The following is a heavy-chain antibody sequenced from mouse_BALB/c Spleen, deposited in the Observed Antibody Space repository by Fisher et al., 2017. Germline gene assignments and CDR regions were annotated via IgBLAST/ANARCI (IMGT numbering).Heavy chain of an antibody. V-gene: IGHV5-9*01. J-gene: IGHJ4*01. D-gene: IGHD2-14*01. Sequence: RFTISRDNAKNTLYLQMSSLRSEDTALYYCARHRYPYAMDYWGQGTSVTVSS. CDR3: ARHRYPYAMDY.